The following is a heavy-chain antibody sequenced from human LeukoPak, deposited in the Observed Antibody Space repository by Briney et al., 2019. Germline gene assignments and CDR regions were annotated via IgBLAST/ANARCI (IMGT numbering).Heavy chain of an antibody. J-gene: IGHJ4*02. CDR1: GFTFSSYA. CDR2: ISYDGSNK. CDR3: ARTKEMATTSPGGY. V-gene: IGHV3-30*01. D-gene: IGHD5-24*01. Sequence: PGGSLRLSCAASGFTFSSYAMHWVRQGPGKGLEWVAVISYDGSNKYYADSVKGRFTISRDNSKNTLYLQMNSLRAEDTAVYYCARTKEMATTSPGGYWGQGTLVTVSS.